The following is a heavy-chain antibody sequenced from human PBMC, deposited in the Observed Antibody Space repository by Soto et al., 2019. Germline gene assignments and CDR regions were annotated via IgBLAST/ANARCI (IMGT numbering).Heavy chain of an antibody. CDR2: IDPNDSQT. V-gene: IGHV5-51*01. D-gene: IGHD6-13*01. Sequence: PGESLNISCHASGYSLSSSWIGWVRQMPGKGLEWMGIIDPNDSQTIYSPSFQGQVTISADKSIDTAYLQWSSLKTSDTAMYYCARHAGNSWKGDYFDYWGQGALVTVSS. J-gene: IGHJ4*02. CDR1: GYSLSSSW. CDR3: ARHAGNSWKGDYFDY.